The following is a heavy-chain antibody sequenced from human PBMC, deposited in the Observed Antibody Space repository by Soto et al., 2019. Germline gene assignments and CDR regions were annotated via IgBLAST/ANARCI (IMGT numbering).Heavy chain of an antibody. Sequence: QVQLVESGGGVVQPGRSLRLSCAASGFTFSSYGMHWVRQAPGKGLEWVAVIWYDGSNKYYADSVKGRFTISRDNSKNKLYLQMNSLRAEDTAVYYCTRGPSGVPDYWGQGTLVTVSS. V-gene: IGHV3-33*01. CDR1: GFTFSSYG. D-gene: IGHD3-10*01. J-gene: IGHJ4*02. CDR3: TRGPSGVPDY. CDR2: IWYDGSNK.